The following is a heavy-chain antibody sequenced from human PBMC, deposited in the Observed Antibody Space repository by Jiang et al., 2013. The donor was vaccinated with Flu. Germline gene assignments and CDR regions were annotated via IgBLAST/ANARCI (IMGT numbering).Heavy chain of an antibody. D-gene: IGHD2-2*01. J-gene: IGHJ4*02. CDR1: GGSLSGYY. CDR3: ARGTTGLHGIVVVPAADLYFDS. CDR2: INHSGST. V-gene: IGHV4-34*01. Sequence: LLKPSETLSLTCAVSGGSLSGYYWSWIRQPPGKGLEWIGEINHSGSTNYNPSLKSRVTMSVDAPKNQISLNLSSVSAADMAVYFCARGTTGLHGIVVVPAADLYFDSWGQGTLVAVSS.